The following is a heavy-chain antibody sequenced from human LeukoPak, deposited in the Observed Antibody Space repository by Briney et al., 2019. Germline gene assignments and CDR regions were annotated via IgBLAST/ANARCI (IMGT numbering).Heavy chain of an antibody. CDR3: ARDLYDILTGATDAFDI. V-gene: IGHV4-34*01. J-gene: IGHJ3*02. CDR2: INHSGST. Sequence: SETLSLTCAVYGGSFSGYYWSWIRQPPGKGLEWIGEINHSGSTNYNPSLKSRVTISVDTSKNQFSLKLSSVTAADTAVYYCARDLYDILTGATDAFDIWGRGTMVTVSS. D-gene: IGHD3-9*01. CDR1: GGSFSGYY.